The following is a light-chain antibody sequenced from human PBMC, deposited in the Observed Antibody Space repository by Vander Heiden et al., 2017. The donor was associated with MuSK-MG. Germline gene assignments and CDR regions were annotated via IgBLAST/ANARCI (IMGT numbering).Light chain of an antibody. CDR1: QSISSL. Sequence: DIQITQSPSSLSASVGDRVTITCRASQSISSLLNWYQQKPGKAPKVLIFAASSVQSGAPSRFSGSGSGTDFTLTSSSLQPEDFATYYCQQSYSSPRTFGQGTKLDIK. J-gene: IGKJ2*01. V-gene: IGKV1-39*01. CDR2: AAS. CDR3: QQSYSSPRT.